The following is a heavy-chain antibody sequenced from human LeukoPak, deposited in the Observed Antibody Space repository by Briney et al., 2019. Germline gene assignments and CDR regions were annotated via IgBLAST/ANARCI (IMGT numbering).Heavy chain of an antibody. V-gene: IGHV1-69*13. CDR1: GGTFSSYA. J-gene: IGHJ5*02. D-gene: IGHD2-21*02. CDR3: ARVPVVVTAISWGFDP. Sequence: ASVKVSCKASGGTFSSYAISWVRQAPGQGLEWMGGIIPIFGTANYAQKFQGRVTITADEFTSTAYMELSSLRSEDTAVYYCARVPVVVTAISWGFDPWGQGTLVTVSS. CDR2: IIPIFGTA.